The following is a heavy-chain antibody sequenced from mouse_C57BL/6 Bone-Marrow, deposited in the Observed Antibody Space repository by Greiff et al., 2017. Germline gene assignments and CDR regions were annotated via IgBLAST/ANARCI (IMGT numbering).Heavy chain of an antibody. CDR3: APEGIYYYGSSSSWFAY. CDR1: GYTFTSYG. V-gene: IGHV1-81*01. CDR2: IDPRSGNT. J-gene: IGHJ3*01. D-gene: IGHD1-1*01. Sequence: QVHVQQSGAELARPGASVKLSCKASGYTFTSYGIRWVKQRTGQGLEWIGEIDPRSGNTYYNEKFKGKATLTADKSSSTAYLELRSRTSEDSAVYYWAPEGIYYYGSSSSWFAYWGQGTLVTVSA.